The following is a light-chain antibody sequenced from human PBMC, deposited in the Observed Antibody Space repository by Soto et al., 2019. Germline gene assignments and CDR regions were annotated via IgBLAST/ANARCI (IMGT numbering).Light chain of an antibody. CDR2: YAS. V-gene: IGKV3-15*01. Sequence: EIMMTQSPATLSVSPGERATLSCRASQSVSNNLAWYQHKPGQAPRLLIYYASTRATGIPARFSGSGSGTEFTLTNSSLQSEDFALYYCQQYNNWPPITFGQGTRLEIK. CDR1: QSVSNN. CDR3: QQYNNWPPIT. J-gene: IGKJ5*01.